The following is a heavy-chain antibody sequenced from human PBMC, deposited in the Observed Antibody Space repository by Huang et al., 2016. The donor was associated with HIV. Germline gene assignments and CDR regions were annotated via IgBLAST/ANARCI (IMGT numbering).Heavy chain of an antibody. CDR3: AYQQWLVGGLNH. V-gene: IGHV3-21*02. CDR2: IGSDSSYI. Sequence: EVELVESGGGLVKPGGSLRLSCAASGFAFSSYGMNWVRRATGKGLEWVAFIGSDSSYIYYADSGKGRVTISRDNAKSSIYLQLDSLRAEDTAVYYCAYQQWLVGGLNHWGQGTLVVVSS. J-gene: IGHJ5*02. D-gene: IGHD6-19*01. CDR1: GFAFSSYG.